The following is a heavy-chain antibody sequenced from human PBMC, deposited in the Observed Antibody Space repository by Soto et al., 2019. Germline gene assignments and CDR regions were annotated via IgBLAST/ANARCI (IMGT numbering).Heavy chain of an antibody. CDR2: ISYDGSNK. Sequence: QVQLVESGGGVVQPGRSLRLSCAASGFTFSSYGMHWVRQAPGKGLEWVAVISYDGSNKYYADSVKGRFTISRDNSKNTLYLQMNSLRAEDTAVYYCAKDRNGYYLIYYFDYWGQGTLVTVSS. V-gene: IGHV3-30*18. J-gene: IGHJ4*02. CDR1: GFTFSSYG. D-gene: IGHD3-22*01. CDR3: AKDRNGYYLIYYFDY.